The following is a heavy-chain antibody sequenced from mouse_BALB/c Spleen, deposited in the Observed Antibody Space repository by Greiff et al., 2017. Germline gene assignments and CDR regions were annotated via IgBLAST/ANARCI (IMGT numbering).Heavy chain of an antibody. CDR1: GFTFSSYA. Sequence: EVQGVESGGGLVKPGGSLKLSCAASGFTFSSYAMSWVRQTPEKRLEWVATISSGGSYTYYPDSVKGRFTISRDNAKNTLYLQMSSLRSEDTAMYYCVRHAETARATSYAMDYWGQGTSVTVSS. CDR2: ISSGGSYT. CDR3: VRHAETARATSYAMDY. V-gene: IGHV5-9-3*01. J-gene: IGHJ4*01. D-gene: IGHD3-2*01.